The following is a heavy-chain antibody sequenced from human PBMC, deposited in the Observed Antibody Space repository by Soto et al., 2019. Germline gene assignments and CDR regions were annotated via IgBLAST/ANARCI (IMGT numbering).Heavy chain of an antibody. Sequence: QVHLQESGPGLVKPSETLSLTCTVSGLSITNNYWSWIRQPPGKGLGWIGYIYYTGNTNYDPSLKSRVTMSVDTSKNQFSLNLASLTAADTAIYYCARANWYSEYWGQGTLVIVSS. V-gene: IGHV4-59*13. CDR3: ARANWYSEY. CDR1: GLSITNNY. CDR2: IYYTGNT. D-gene: IGHD1-1*01. J-gene: IGHJ4*02.